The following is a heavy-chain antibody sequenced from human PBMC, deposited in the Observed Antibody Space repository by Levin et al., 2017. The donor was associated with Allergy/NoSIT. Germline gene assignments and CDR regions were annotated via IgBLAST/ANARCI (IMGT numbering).Heavy chain of an antibody. D-gene: IGHD5-18*01. CDR3: ARVAGYSYGYYFDY. J-gene: IGHJ4*02. CDR2: IYLSGST. CDR1: GGSISSGGYS. V-gene: IGHV4-30-2*01. Sequence: MTSETLSLTCAVSGGSISSGGYSWSWIRQPPGKGLEWIGNIYLSGSTNDNPFLKSRVTMSVDRSKTQFSLKLSYVIAADTAVYYCARVAGYSYGYYFDYWDPGTLVTVSS.